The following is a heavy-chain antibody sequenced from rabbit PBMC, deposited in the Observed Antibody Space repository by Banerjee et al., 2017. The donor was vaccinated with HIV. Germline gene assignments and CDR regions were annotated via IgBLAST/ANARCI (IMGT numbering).Heavy chain of an antibody. D-gene: IGHD8-1*01. CDR2: IDTGSTGST. V-gene: IGHV1S40*01. CDR3: ARGNADISYSMNL. Sequence: QSLEESGGDLVKPGASLTLTCTASGFSFSSSYYMCWVRQAPGKGLEWIACIDTGSTGSTVYASWAKGRFSISKTSSTTVTLQMTSLTAADTATYFCARGNADISYSMNLWGPGTLVTVS. J-gene: IGHJ4*01. CDR1: GFSFSSSYY.